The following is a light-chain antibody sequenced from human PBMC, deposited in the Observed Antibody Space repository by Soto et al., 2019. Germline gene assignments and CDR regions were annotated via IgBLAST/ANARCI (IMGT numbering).Light chain of an antibody. CDR2: AAS. J-gene: IGKJ3*01. V-gene: IGKV1-39*01. CDR1: QTISTF. Sequence: DIQMTQSPSSLSASVGDRVTITCRASQTISTFLNWYQQKPMKAPKLLIYAASSLESGVPSRFSGSGSGTDFTLTISSLQPEDFATYYCQQSYSTPFTFGPGTKVDIK. CDR3: QQSYSTPFT.